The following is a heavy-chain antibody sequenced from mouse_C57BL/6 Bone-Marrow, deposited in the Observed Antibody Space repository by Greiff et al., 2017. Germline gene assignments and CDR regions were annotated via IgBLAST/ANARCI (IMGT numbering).Heavy chain of an antibody. V-gene: IGHV3-5*01. Sequence: EVKLMESGPGLVKPSQTVFLTCTVTGISITTGNYRWSWIRQFPGNKLEWIGYIYYSGTITYNPSLTSRTTITRDTPKNQFFLEMNSLTAEDTATYYCARTDGYYGYAMDYWGQGTSVTVAS. CDR2: IYYSGTI. CDR1: GISITTGNYR. CDR3: ARTDGYYGYAMDY. D-gene: IGHD2-3*01. J-gene: IGHJ4*01.